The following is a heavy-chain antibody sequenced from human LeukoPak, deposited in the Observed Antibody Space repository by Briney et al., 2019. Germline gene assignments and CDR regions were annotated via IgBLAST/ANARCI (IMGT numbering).Heavy chain of an antibody. J-gene: IGHJ1*01. CDR2: ISAYNGNT. D-gene: IGHD2-2*01. Sequence: ASVKVSCKASGYTFTSYGISWVRQAPGQGLEWMGWISAYNGNTNYAQKLQGRVTMTTDTSTSPAYMELRSLRSDDTAVYYCARGYCSSTSCYPEYFQHWGQGTLVTVSS. V-gene: IGHV1-18*01. CDR1: GYTFTSYG. CDR3: ARGYCSSTSCYPEYFQH.